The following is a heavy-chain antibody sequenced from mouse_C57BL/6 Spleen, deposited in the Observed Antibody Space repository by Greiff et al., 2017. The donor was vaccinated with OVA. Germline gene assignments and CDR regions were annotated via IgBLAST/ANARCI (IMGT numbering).Heavy chain of an antibody. CDR3: TRERYPGAMDY. CDR2: ISSGGDYI. D-gene: IGHD2-14*01. V-gene: IGHV5-9-1*02. CDR1: GFTFSSYA. Sequence: DVMLVESGEGLVKPGGSLKLSCAASGFTFSSYAMSWVRQTPEKRLEWVAYISSGGDYIYYADTVKGRFTISRDNARNTLYLQMSSLKSEDTAMYYCTRERYPGAMDYWGQGTSVTVSS. J-gene: IGHJ4*01.